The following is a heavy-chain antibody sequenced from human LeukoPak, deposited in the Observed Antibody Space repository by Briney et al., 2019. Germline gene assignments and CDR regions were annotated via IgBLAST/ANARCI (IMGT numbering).Heavy chain of an antibody. V-gene: IGHV4-34*01. J-gene: IGHJ3*02. CDR3: ATLRTIKPGVKDAFDI. D-gene: IGHD4/OR15-4a*01. CDR2: INHSGST. CDR1: GGSFSDYY. Sequence: PSETLSLTCAVSGGSFSDYYWSWIRQPPGKGLEWIGEINHSGSTNYKPSLKSRVTISLDTPKSQFSLKLSSVTAADTAVYYCATLRTIKPGVKDAFDIWGQGTLVTVSS.